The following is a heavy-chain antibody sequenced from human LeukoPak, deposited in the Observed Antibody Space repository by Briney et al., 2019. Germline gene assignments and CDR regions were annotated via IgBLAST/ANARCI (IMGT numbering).Heavy chain of an antibody. J-gene: IGHJ4*02. V-gene: IGHV4-34*01. CDR2: INHSGST. CDR3: ARANVEYDYVWGSYCLDY. Sequence: SETLSLTCAVYGGSFSGYYWSWIRQPPGKGLEWIGEINHSGSTNYNPSLKSRVTISVDTSKNQFSLKLSSVTAADTAVYYCARANVEYDYVWGSYCLDYWGQGTLVTVSS. D-gene: IGHD3-16*01. CDR1: GGSFSGYY.